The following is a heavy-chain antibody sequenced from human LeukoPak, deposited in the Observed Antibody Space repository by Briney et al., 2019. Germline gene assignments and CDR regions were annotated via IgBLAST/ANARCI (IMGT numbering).Heavy chain of an antibody. J-gene: IGHJ5*02. V-gene: IGHV4-4*07. CDR2: IYTSGST. Sequence: PSETLSLTFTVSGGSISSYYWSWIRQPAGKGLEWIGRIYTSGSTNYNPSLKSRVTMSVDTSKNQFSLKLSSVTAADTAVYYCARGTYCSSTSCRSDNWFDPWGQGTLVTVSS. D-gene: IGHD2-2*01. CDR1: GGSISSYY. CDR3: ARGTYCSSTSCRSDNWFDP.